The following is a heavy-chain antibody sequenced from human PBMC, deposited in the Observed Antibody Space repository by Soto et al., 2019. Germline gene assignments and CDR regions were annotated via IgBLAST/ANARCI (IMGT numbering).Heavy chain of an antibody. V-gene: IGHV3-66*01. CDR2: IYTGGST. J-gene: IGHJ3*02. CDR3: ARDAPRQVTLRYGSGIPAFDI. Sequence: GGSLRLSCAASGFIVSSNHMSWVRQAPGKGLEWVSVIYTGGSTYYADSVKGRFAISRDNSKNTLYLQMNSLRAEDTAVYYCARDAPRQVTLRYGSGIPAFDIWGQGTMVTVSS. CDR1: GFIVSSNH. D-gene: IGHD3-10*01.